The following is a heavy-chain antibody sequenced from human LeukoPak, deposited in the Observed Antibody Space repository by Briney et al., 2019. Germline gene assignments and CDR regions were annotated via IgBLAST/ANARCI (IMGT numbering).Heavy chain of an antibody. CDR3: ARDGLRAAGTHFDY. CDR1: GFTFSSYG. Sequence: PGRPLRFSCAASGFTFSSYGMHWVRQAQGKGLEWVAVIWYDGSNKYYADSVKGRFTISRDNSKNTLYLQMNSLRAEDTAVYYCARDGLRAAGTHFDYWGQGTLVTVSS. D-gene: IGHD6-13*01. V-gene: IGHV3-33*01. J-gene: IGHJ4*02. CDR2: IWYDGSNK.